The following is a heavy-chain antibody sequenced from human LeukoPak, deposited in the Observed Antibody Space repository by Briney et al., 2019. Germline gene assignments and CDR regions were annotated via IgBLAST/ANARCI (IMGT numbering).Heavy chain of an antibody. CDR2: IYTSGNT. V-gene: IGHV4-4*07. CDR1: GGSISSYY. J-gene: IGHJ4*02. CDR3: ARESRRSYCNEY. D-gene: IGHD3-10*01. Sequence: SETLSLTCTVSGGSISSYYWSWIRHPAGKGLEWIGRIYTSGNTNYNPSLKSRVTMSVDTSNNQFSLKLSSVTAADTAVYYCARESRRSYCNEYWGQGTLVTVSS.